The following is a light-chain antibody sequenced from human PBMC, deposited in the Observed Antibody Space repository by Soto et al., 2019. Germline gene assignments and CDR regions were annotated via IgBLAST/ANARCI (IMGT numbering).Light chain of an antibody. CDR3: QQRSNWIT. CDR1: QSVSTY. J-gene: IGKJ5*01. V-gene: IGKV3-11*01. CDR2: DAS. Sequence: EFVLTQSPATLSLLPGERATLSCRASQSVSTYLAWYQQKPGQAPRLLLYDASNRATGVPARFSGSGSGTDFTLTISSLEPEDFALYYCQQRSNWITFGQGTRLEIE.